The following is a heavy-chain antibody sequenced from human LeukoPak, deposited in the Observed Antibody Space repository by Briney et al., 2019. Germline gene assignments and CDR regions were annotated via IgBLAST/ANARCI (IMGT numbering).Heavy chain of an antibody. V-gene: IGHV4-30-2*01. CDR2: IYHSGST. CDR3: XXXXXXXXXXXQTYYYGMDV. Sequence: SETLSLTCAVSGGSISSGDYSWSWIRQPPGKGLEWIGYIYHSGSTYYNPSLKSRVTISVDRSKNQFSLKLSSVTAADTAVYXXXXXXXXXXXXXQTYYYGMDVWGQGTTVTVSS. J-gene: IGHJ6*02. CDR1: GGSISSGDYS.